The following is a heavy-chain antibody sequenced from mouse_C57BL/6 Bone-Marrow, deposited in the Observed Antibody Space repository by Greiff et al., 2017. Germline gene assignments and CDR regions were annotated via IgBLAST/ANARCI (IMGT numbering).Heavy chain of an antibody. V-gene: IGHV10-3*01. J-gene: IGHJ2*01. Sequence: DVMLVESGGGLVQPKGSLKLSCAASGFTFNTYAMHWVRQAPGKGLEWVARIRSKSSNYATYYADSVKDRFTISRDDSQSMLYLQMNNLKTEATAMYYCVIGYDYDGEGSFDYGGQGTTLTVSS. D-gene: IGHD2-4*01. CDR3: VIGYDYDGEGSFDY. CDR2: IRSKSSNYAT. CDR1: GFTFNTYA.